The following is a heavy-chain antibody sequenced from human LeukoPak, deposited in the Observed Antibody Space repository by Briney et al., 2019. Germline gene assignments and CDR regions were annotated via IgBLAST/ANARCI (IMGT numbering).Heavy chain of an antibody. CDR1: GYTFTGHY. Sequence: EASVKVSFTASGYTFTGHYMHWVRQAPGQGLEWMGWINPSSGGTHFAQEFQGRVTMTRDTSISTAYIELNSLRSDDTAVYYCARSLRWELPYYLDYWGQGTLVTVSS. CDR2: INPSSGGT. J-gene: IGHJ4*02. D-gene: IGHD4-23*01. V-gene: IGHV1-2*02. CDR3: ARSLRWELPYYLDY.